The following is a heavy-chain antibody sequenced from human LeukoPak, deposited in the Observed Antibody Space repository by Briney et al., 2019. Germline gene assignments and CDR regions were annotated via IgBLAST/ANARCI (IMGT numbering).Heavy chain of an antibody. Sequence: SETLSLTCTVSGGSISSGGYYWSWIRQPPGKGLEWIGYIYHSGSTYYNPSPKSRVTISVDRSKNQFSLKLSSVTAADTAVYYCASAYSSSSYVDWFDPWGQGTLVTVSS. CDR3: ASAYSSSSYVDWFDP. J-gene: IGHJ5*02. CDR2: IYHSGST. CDR1: GGSISSGGYY. V-gene: IGHV4-30-2*01. D-gene: IGHD6-6*01.